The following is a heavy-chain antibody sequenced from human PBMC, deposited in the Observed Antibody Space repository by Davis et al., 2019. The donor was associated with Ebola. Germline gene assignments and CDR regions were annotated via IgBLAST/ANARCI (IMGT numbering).Heavy chain of an antibody. CDR3: ARQRTYYSAMDV. Sequence: KVSCKGSGYSFTSYWIGWVRQMPGKDLEWMGIIYPGDSNIRYSPSFQGQVTISADKSISTAYLQWSSLKASDTAMYYCARQRTYYSAMDVWGQGTTVTVSS. CDR2: IYPGDSNI. J-gene: IGHJ6*02. CDR1: GYSFTSYW. V-gene: IGHV5-51*01.